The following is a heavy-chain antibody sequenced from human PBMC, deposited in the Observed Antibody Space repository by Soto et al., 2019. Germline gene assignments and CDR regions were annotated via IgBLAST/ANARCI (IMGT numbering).Heavy chain of an antibody. CDR2: INAGNGNT. CDR3: ARSAPPLDS. V-gene: IGHV1-3*01. CDR1: GYIFTSYV. J-gene: IGHJ4*02. Sequence: QVQLVQSGAEVKKPGASVKVSCKASGYIFTSYVMEWVRQAPGQRLEWMGWINAGNGNTKYSQKFQGRVTITRDTSANTAYMELSSLRSEDTAVYYCARSAPPLDSWGQGTLVPVSS.